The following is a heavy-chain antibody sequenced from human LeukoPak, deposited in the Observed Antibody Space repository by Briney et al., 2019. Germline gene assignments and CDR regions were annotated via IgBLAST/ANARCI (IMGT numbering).Heavy chain of an antibody. J-gene: IGHJ4*02. D-gene: IGHD4-17*01. CDR3: AKDRDPRTTVFYYFDY. V-gene: IGHV3-15*01. CDR2: IKSKTDGGTT. CDR1: GFTFSTYA. Sequence: GGSLRLSCAASGFTFSTYAMSWVRQAPGKGLEWVGRIKSKTDGGTTGYAAPVKGRFTISRDDSKNTLYLQMNSLRAEDTAVYYCAKDRDPRTTVFYYFDYWGQGTLVTVSS.